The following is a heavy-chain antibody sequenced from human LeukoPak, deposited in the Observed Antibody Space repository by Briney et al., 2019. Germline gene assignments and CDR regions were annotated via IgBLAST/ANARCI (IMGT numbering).Heavy chain of an antibody. CDR3: ARHPRGVVPYFYYMDV. Sequence: ASVKVSCKASGYTFTGYYMHWVGQAPGQGLEWMGWINPNSGGTNYAQKFQGRGTMTRDTSISTAYMELSSLRSDDTAVYYCARHPRGVVPYFYYMDVWGKGTTVTVSS. D-gene: IGHD2-2*01. CDR2: INPNSGGT. J-gene: IGHJ6*03. V-gene: IGHV1-2*02. CDR1: GYTFTGYY.